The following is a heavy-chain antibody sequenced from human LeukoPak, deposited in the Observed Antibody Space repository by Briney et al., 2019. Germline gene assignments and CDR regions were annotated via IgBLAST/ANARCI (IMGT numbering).Heavy chain of an antibody. CDR1: GFTFSHHW. V-gene: IGHV3-74*01. CDR2: IKTDGSVT. J-gene: IGHJ6*02. CDR3: ARGISMDV. Sequence: GGSLRLSCAASGFTFSHHWIHWVRQAPGKGLVWVSGIKTDGSVTNYADSVEGRFTISRDTAKNTVYLPMNSLRVEETAIYYCARGISMDVWGQGTTVTVSS.